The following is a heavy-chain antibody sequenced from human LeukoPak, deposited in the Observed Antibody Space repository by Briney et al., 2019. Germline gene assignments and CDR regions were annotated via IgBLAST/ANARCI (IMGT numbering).Heavy chain of an antibody. V-gene: IGHV4-34*01. D-gene: IGHD2-15*01. CDR3: ARGIFVVVVADRERYFDY. CDR2: INHSGST. J-gene: IGHJ4*02. CDR1: GGSFSGYY. Sequence: SETLSLTCAVYGGSFSGYYWSWIRQPPGKGLEWIGEINHSGSTNYNPSLKSRVTISVDTSKNQFSLKLSSVTAADTAVYYCARGIFVVVVADRERYFDYWGQGTLVTVSS.